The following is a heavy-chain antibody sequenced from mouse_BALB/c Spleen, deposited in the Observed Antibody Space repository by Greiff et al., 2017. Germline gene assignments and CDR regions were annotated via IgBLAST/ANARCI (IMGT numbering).Heavy chain of an antibody. D-gene: IGHD1-2*01. V-gene: IGHV14-3*02. Sequence: VQLQQSGAELVKPGASVKLSCTASGFNIKDTYMHWVKQRPEQGLEWIGRIDPANGNTKYDPKFQGKATITADTSSNTAYLQLSSLTSEDTAVYYCASYGYVRYFDVWGAGTTVTVSS. CDR3: ASYGYVRYFDV. J-gene: IGHJ1*01. CDR2: IDPANGNT. CDR1: GFNIKDTY.